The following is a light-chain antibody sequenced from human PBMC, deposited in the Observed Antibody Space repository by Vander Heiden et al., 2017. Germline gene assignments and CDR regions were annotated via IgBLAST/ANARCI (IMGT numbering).Light chain of an antibody. V-gene: IGKV3-15*01. Sequence: EIVMTQSPATLSVSPGERATLSCRASQSVSSSFAWYQQRPGQAPRPLIHDTSTRAPGIPVRFSGSGSGTEFTLTISSLQSEDFAVYYCQQYKAWPLTFGGGTKVEIK. J-gene: IGKJ4*01. CDR1: QSVSSS. CDR2: DTS. CDR3: QQYKAWPLT.